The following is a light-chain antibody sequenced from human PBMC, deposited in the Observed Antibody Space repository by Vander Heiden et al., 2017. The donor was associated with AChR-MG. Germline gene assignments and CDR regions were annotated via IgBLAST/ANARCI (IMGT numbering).Light chain of an antibody. J-gene: IGKJ2*01. Sequence: SVLTQFPGTLSLSPGERATLSCRASQTISNSYVAWYQQKPGQAPRRLIHCTSRRATGIPDRFSGSGSGTDFTLTIRRLEPEDFVVYYSQHYDYSYMYTFGQGTKLEIK. CDR2: CTS. CDR1: QTISNSY. CDR3: QHYDYSYMYT. V-gene: IGKV3-20*01.